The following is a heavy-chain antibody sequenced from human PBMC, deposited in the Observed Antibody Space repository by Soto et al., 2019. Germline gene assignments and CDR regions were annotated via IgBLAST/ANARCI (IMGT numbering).Heavy chain of an antibody. CDR1: GYTFASYY. Sequence: ASVKVSCKASGYTFASYYMHWVRQAPGQGLEWVGIINPSGGSTSYAQKFQGRVTMTRDTSTSTVYMELSSLRSEDTAVYYCARDRGVVVVAAKPGDWFDPWGQGTLVTVSS. D-gene: IGHD2-15*01. J-gene: IGHJ5*02. V-gene: IGHV1-46*03. CDR2: INPSGGST. CDR3: ARDRGVVVVAAKPGDWFDP.